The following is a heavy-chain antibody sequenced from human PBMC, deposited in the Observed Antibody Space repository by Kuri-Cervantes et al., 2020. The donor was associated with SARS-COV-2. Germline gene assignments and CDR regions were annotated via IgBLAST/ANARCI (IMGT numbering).Heavy chain of an antibody. Sequence: GSLRLSCTVSGGSISSYYWSWIRQPPGKGLEWIGYIYYSGSTNYNPSLKSRVTISVDTSKTQFSLKLSSVTAADTAVYYCARDGRGVDTAVRYFDYWGQGTLVTVSS. D-gene: IGHD5-18*01. CDR1: GGSISSYY. CDR3: ARDGRGVDTAVRYFDY. CDR2: IYYSGST. V-gene: IGHV4-59*01. J-gene: IGHJ4*02.